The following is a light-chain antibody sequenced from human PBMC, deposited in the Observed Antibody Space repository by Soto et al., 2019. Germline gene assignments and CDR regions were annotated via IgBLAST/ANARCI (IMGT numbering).Light chain of an antibody. V-gene: IGKV2-28*01. CDR3: MQTLHAPRT. CDR2: FVT. Sequence: DIVMTQSPLSLPVTPGEPASISCRSSQSLLHNNGYHLMAGFLQEPGRSPPLLIYFVTNRASGVPDRFSGSGSGTDFTLKISRVEAEDVGVYYCMQTLHAPRTFVPGTKVDL. CDR1: QSLLHNNGYHL. J-gene: IGKJ3*01.